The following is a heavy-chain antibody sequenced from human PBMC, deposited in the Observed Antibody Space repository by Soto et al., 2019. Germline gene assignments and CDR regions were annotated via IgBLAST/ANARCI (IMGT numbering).Heavy chain of an antibody. J-gene: IGHJ4*02. V-gene: IGHV4-59*01. CDR1: GGSISNYF. D-gene: IGHD3-3*01. Sequence: SETLSLTCTVSGGSISNYFWSWIRQPPGKGLEWVGFIYYNGSTQYNPSLKSRVTMSVDTSKNQFSLKLNSVTAADTAVYHCAREPSWSGYFEFWGQGALVTVSS. CDR2: IYYNGST. CDR3: AREPSWSGYFEF.